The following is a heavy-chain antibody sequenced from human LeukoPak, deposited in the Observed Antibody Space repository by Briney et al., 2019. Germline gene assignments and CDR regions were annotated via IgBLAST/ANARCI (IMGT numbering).Heavy chain of an antibody. D-gene: IGHD3-10*01. CDR3: ARESTYGDFDY. V-gene: IGHV3-21*01. CDR1: GFSFSSHN. Sequence: SGGSLRLSCAASGFSFSSHNMNWVRQAPGKGLEWVSFISNGGRYLYYADSVKGRFTISRDNAKNSLYLQMNSLRAEDTAVYYCARESTYGDFDYWGQGTLATVSS. CDR2: ISNGGRYL. J-gene: IGHJ4*02.